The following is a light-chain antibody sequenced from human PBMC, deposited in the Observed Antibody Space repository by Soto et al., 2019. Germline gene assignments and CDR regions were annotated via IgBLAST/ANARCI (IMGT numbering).Light chain of an antibody. V-gene: IGKV1-39*01. J-gene: IGKJ1*01. CDR3: QPSYINPPT. CDR1: QRMSSR. Sequence: DIQMTQSPSSLSATVEDRVTITCRASQRMSSRLNWYQQKPGKAPKLLIYATSSLVSGVPSRFSGSGSGADFTLTITSLQPEDFATYYCQPSYINPPTFGQGTKVEIK. CDR2: ATS.